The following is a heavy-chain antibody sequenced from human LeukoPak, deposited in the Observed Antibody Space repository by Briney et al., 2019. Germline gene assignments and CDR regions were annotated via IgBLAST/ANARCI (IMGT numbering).Heavy chain of an antibody. J-gene: IGHJ4*02. D-gene: IGHD6-19*01. CDR1: GFTFSSSA. Sequence: GGSLRLSCAASGFTFSSSAMNWVRQAPGKGLEWVSYISSSSSYTNYADSLKGRFTISRDNAKNSLYLQMNSLRAEDTAVYYCASSLRSSGWSNYFDHWGQGTLVTVSS. CDR3: ASSLRSSGWSNYFDH. V-gene: IGHV3-21*05. CDR2: ISSSSSYT.